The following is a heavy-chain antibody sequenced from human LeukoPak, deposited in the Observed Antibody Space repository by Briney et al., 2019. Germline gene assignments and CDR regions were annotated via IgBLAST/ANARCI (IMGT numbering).Heavy chain of an antibody. V-gene: IGHV3-74*01. J-gene: IGHJ3*02. CDR2: INSEETVA. Sequence: PGGXLRLSCAASGFTFSTYWMHWVRQAPGKGLVWVSRINSEETVANYADSVRGRFTISRDNAKNTLYLQMNSLGAEDTAVYYCARESTVGPIQTDALDIWGQGTMVTVSS. CDR3: ARESTVGPIQTDALDI. D-gene: IGHD1-26*01. CDR1: GFTFSTYW.